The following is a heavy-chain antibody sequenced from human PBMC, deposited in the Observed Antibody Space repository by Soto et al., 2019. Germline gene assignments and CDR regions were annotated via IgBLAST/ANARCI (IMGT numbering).Heavy chain of an antibody. CDR2: IYHTGNT. CDR1: GGSISSSNW. CDR3: ARDLTTATRGAFDI. D-gene: IGHD3-10*01. V-gene: IGHV4-4*02. Sequence: SETLSLTCAVSGGSISSSNWWNWVRQPPGKGLEWIGEIYHTGNTNYNPSLKSRVTISVDKSNNQFSLKLSSVTAADTAVYYCARDLTTATRGAFDIWGQGTMVT. J-gene: IGHJ3*02.